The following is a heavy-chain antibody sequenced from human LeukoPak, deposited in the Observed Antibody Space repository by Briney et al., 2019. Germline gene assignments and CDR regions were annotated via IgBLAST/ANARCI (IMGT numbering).Heavy chain of an antibody. CDR2: IYYSGST. J-gene: IGHJ3*02. CDR1: GGSISSYY. V-gene: IGHV4-59*01. D-gene: IGHD3-10*01. Sequence: SETLSLTCTVSGGSISSYYRSWIRQPPGKGLEWIGYIYYSGSTNYNPSLKSRVTISVDTSKNQFSLKLSSVTAADTAVYHCARTLPITMVRGPLRAFDIWGQGTMVTVSS. CDR3: ARTLPITMVRGPLRAFDI.